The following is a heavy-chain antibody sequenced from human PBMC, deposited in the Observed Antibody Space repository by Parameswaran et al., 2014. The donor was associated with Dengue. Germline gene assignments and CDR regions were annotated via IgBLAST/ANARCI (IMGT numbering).Heavy chain of an antibody. Sequence: RWIRQPPGKGLEWVSYISSSGSTIYYADSVKGRFTISRDNAKNSLYLQMNSLRAEDTAVYYCAKGVRLGELSPFDYWGQGTLVTVSS. CDR3: AKGVRLGELSPFDY. D-gene: IGHD3-16*02. J-gene: IGHJ4*02. V-gene: IGHV3-11*01. CDR2: ISSSGSTI.